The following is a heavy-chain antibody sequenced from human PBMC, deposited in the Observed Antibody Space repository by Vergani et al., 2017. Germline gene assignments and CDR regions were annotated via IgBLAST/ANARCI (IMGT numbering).Heavy chain of an antibody. CDR1: GGSISSYY. D-gene: IGHD2-8*01. V-gene: IGHV4-59*01. J-gene: IGHJ4*02. CDR3: ARGRRTSGFGTTFYDY. Sequence: QVQLQESGPGLVKPSETLSLTCTVSGGSISSYYWSWIRQPTGKGLEWIVYIYYSGSTNYNPSLKSRVTISVDTSKNQFSLELSSMTTADTAVYYCARGRRTSGFGTTFYDYWGQGTLVTVSS. CDR2: IYYSGST.